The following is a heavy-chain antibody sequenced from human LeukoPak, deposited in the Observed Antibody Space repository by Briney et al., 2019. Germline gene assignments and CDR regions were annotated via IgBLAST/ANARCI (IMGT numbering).Heavy chain of an antibody. CDR1: GFTFSSYG. CDR2: IWYDGSNK. CDR3: AREGDSSGYPCDY. Sequence: SRGSLRLSCAASGFTFSSYGMHWVRQAPGEGLEWVAVIWYDGSNKYYADSVKGRFTISRDNSKNTLYLQMNSLRAEDTAVYYCAREGDSSGYPCDYWGQGTLVTVSS. V-gene: IGHV3-33*01. D-gene: IGHD3-22*01. J-gene: IGHJ4*02.